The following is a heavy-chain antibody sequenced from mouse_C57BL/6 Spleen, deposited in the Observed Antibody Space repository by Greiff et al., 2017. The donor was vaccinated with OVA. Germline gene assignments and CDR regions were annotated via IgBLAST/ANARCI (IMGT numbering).Heavy chain of an antibody. CDR2: IYPGDGDT. CDR3: ARSANYYGSSWDYFDY. J-gene: IGHJ2*01. Sequence: QVQLQQSGPELVKPGASVKISCKASGYAFSSSWMNWVKQRPGKGLEWSGRIYPGDGDTNYNGKFKGKATLTADKSSSTAYMQLSSLTSEDSAVYFCARSANYYGSSWDYFDYWGQGTTLTVSS. CDR1: GYAFSSSW. V-gene: IGHV1-82*01. D-gene: IGHD1-1*01.